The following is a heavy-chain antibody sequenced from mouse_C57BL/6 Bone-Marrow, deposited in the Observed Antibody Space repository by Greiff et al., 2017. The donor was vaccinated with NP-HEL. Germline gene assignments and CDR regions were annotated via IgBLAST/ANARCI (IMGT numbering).Heavy chain of an antibody. CDR2: IDPNSGGT. J-gene: IGHJ1*03. CDR1: GYTFTSYW. CDR3: ARYYYYGSSHGYFDV. Sequence: QVHVKQSGAELVKPGASVKLSCKASGYTFTSYWMHWVKQRPGRGLEWIGRIDPNSGGTKYNEKFKSKATLTVDKPSSTAYMQLSSLTSEDSAVYYCARYYYYGSSHGYFDVWGTGTTVTVSS. V-gene: IGHV1-72*01. D-gene: IGHD1-1*01.